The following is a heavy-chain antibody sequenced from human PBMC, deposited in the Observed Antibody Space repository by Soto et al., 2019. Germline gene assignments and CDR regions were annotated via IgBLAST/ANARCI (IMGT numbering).Heavy chain of an antibody. V-gene: IGHV4-61*01. CDR3: ARGDKYYYYYGMDV. D-gene: IGHD2-15*01. CDR1: GGSISSSSYY. CDR2: IYYSGST. Sequence: PSETLSLTCTVSGGSISSSSYYWSWIRQPPGKGLEWIGYIYYSGSTNDIPSLKSRVTISVDTSKNQFSLKLSSVTAADTAVYYCARGDKYYYYYGMDVWGQGTTVTVSS. J-gene: IGHJ6*02.